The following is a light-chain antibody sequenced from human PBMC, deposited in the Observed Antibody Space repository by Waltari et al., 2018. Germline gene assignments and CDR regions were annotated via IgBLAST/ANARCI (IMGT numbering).Light chain of an antibody. CDR3: QQYNKWPPYT. CDR2: GAS. Sequence: EIVMTQSPATLSVSPGERATLSCRASQSVGSDLAWYQQKPGRAPNLLIHGASTRVTGIPARFSGSGSGTEFTLTISRLQSEDFAVYYCQQYNKWPPYTFGQGTKLEIK. CDR1: QSVGSD. V-gene: IGKV3-15*01. J-gene: IGKJ2*01.